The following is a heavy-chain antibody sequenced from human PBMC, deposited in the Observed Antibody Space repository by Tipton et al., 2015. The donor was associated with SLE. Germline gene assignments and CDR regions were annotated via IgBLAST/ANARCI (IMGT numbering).Heavy chain of an antibody. CDR1: GYTFTGKY. V-gene: IGHV1-2*02. Sequence: QLVQSGAELKKPGGSVQVSCKTSGYTFTGKYLHWVRQAPGQGLEWLGWINMNSGGTVFAPRFQGRVTMIRDTSTTTAYMELSRLTSDDTATYYCASGINFRVVVPYAVDVWGQGTTVTVSS. D-gene: IGHD3-22*01. J-gene: IGHJ6*02. CDR2: INMNSGGT. CDR3: ASGINFRVVVPYAVDV.